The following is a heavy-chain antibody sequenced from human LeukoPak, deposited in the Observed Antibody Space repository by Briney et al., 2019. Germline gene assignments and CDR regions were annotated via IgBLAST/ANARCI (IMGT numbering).Heavy chain of an antibody. V-gene: IGHV3-53*04. CDR2: IYSGGST. Sequence: PGGSLRLSCAASGFTVSSNYMSWVRQAPGKGLEWVSVIYSGGSTYYADSVKGRFTISRHNSKNTLYLRMNSLRAEDTAVYYCASATMPYYFDYWGQGTLVTVSS. CDR1: GFTVSSNY. D-gene: IGHD2-2*01. CDR3: ASATMPYYFDY. J-gene: IGHJ4*02.